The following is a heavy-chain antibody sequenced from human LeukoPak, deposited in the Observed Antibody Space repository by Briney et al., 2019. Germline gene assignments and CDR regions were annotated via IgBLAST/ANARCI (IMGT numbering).Heavy chain of an antibody. Sequence: GASVKVSCKASGYTFTSYYMHWVRQAPGQGLEWMGIINPSGGSTSYAQKFQGRVTMTRDMSTSTVYMELSSLRSEDTAVYYCARDPGSTIFGVVIHQYYMDVWGKGSTVTVSS. J-gene: IGHJ6*03. D-gene: IGHD3-3*01. CDR1: GYTFTSYY. CDR3: ARDPGSTIFGVVIHQYYMDV. CDR2: INPSGGST. V-gene: IGHV1-46*01.